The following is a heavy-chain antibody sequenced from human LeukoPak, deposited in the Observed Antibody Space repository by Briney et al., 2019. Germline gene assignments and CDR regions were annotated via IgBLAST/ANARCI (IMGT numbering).Heavy chain of an antibody. CDR3: ARGRYCSSTICSDFDY. D-gene: IGHD2-2*01. CDR2: INPNSGGT. Sequence: ASVKVSCKASGYTLTDYYMHWVRQAPGQGLEWMGWINPNSGGTDYTQKFQGRVTMTRDTSISTAYMELSSLRSDDTAVYYCARGRYCSSTICSDFDYWGQGTLVTGSS. J-gene: IGHJ4*02. CDR1: GYTLTDYY. V-gene: IGHV1-2*02.